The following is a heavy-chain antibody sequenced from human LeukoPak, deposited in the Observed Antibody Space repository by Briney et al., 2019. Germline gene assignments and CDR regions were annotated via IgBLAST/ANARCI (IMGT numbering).Heavy chain of an antibody. V-gene: IGHV1-18*01. CDR3: AGSASSWYTYYYGMDV. CDR1: GYTFTSYG. D-gene: IGHD6-13*01. J-gene: IGHJ6*02. Sequence: ASVKVSCKASGYTFTSYGISWVRQAPGQGLEWMGWISAYNGNTNYAQKLQGRVTMTTDTSTSTAYMELRSLRSDDTAVYYCAGSASSWYTYYYGMDVWGQGTTVTVSS. CDR2: ISAYNGNT.